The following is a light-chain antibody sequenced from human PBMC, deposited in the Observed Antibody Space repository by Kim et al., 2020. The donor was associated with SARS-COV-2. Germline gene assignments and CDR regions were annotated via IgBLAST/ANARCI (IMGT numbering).Light chain of an antibody. CDR3: QQYNNWPADT. J-gene: IGKJ2*01. CDR2: AVS. V-gene: IGKV3-15*01. CDR1: QSVSSN. Sequence: EIVMTQSPATLSMSPGERATLSCRASQSVSSNLAWYQQKPGQPPRLLINAVSTRATGIPARFSGSGSGTEFTLTISGLQSEDFAVYYCQQYNNWPADTFGQGTKLEI.